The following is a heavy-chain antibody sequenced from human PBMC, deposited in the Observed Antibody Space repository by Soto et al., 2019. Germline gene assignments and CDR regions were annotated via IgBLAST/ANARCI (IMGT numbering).Heavy chain of an antibody. CDR3: AKVNYVSGTPGYDY. CDR2: ISGSGERT. D-gene: IGHD3-10*01. CDR1: GFTFSFYA. Sequence: GGSLRLSCAASGFTFSFYAMSWVRQVPGKGLEWVSSISGSGERTHYADSVEGRFYISRDNSKNTLYLQVNSLGVEDTAVYYCAKVNYVSGTPGYDYWGQGTLVTVSS. V-gene: IGHV3-23*01. J-gene: IGHJ4*02.